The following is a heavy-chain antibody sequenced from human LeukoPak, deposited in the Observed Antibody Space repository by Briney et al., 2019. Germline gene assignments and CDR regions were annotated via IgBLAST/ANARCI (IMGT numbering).Heavy chain of an antibody. Sequence: GGSLRLSCSASGFTFSSYAMHWVRQAPGRGLEYVSAITNNGDNTYYADSMQGRVTISRDNSKNTLYLQMSSLRAEDTAVYYCVKGVTAHQSDAFDIWGQGTMVTVSS. D-gene: IGHD2-21*02. J-gene: IGHJ3*02. CDR1: GFTFSSYA. V-gene: IGHV3-64D*06. CDR2: ITNNGDNT. CDR3: VKGVTAHQSDAFDI.